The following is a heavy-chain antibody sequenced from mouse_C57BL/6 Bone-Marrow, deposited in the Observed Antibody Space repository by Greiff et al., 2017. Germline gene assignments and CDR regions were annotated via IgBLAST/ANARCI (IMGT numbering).Heavy chain of an antibody. D-gene: IGHD2-4*01. V-gene: IGHV5-9*01. CDR1: GFTFSSYT. Sequence: EVQLVESGGGLVKPGGSLKLSCAASGFTFSSYTMSWVRQTPEQRLEWVATISGGGGNTYYPDSVKGRFTISRDNTKNTLYLQMSSLRSEDTALYYWARHNDFPFAYWGQGTLVTVSA. CDR3: ARHNDFPFAY. J-gene: IGHJ3*01. CDR2: ISGGGGNT.